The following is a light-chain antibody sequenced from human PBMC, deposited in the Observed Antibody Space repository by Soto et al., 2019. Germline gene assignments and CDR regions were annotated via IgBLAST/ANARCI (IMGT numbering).Light chain of an antibody. CDR3: QHYGSSPRT. CDR2: GAS. Sequence: EIVMAQSPGTLSLSPGERATLSCRASQSVSSNYLAWHQQQPGQAPRLLIYGASSSATGSPDRFSGSGSGTDFTLTISRLEPEDFAAYYCQHYGSSPRTFGGGTKVEIK. CDR1: QSVSSNY. J-gene: IGKJ4*01. V-gene: IGKV3-20*01.